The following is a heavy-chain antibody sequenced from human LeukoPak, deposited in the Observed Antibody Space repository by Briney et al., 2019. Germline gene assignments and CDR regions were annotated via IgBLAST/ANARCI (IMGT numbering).Heavy chain of an antibody. CDR3: AKELDSSDLYYFDY. J-gene: IGHJ4*02. Sequence: GESLKISCAASGFTFSSYAMSWVRQAPGKGLEWVSAISGSGGSTYYADSVKGRFTISRDNSKNTLYLQMNSLRAEDTAVYYCAKELDSSDLYYFDYWGQGTLVTVSS. CDR2: ISGSGGST. V-gene: IGHV3-23*01. D-gene: IGHD6-19*01. CDR1: GFTFSSYA.